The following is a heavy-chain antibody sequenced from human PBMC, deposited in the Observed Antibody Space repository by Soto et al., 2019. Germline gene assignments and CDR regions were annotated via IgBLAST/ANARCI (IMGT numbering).Heavy chain of an antibody. V-gene: IGHV3-23*01. J-gene: IGHJ3*02. CDR2: ISGSGDST. CDR3: AKNQVSLALAGLDAFDI. D-gene: IGHD6-19*01. Sequence: PGGSLRLSCAASGLTFSDYAISWVRQAPGKGLAWVSSISGSGDSTYHAASVKGRFTISRDNSKNTLYLQMNSLRADDTAVYYCAKNQVSLALAGLDAFDIWGQGTTVTVSS. CDR1: GLTFSDYA.